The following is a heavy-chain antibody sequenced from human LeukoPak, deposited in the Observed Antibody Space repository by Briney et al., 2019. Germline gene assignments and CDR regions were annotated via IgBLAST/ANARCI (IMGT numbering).Heavy chain of an antibody. D-gene: IGHD4-11*01. V-gene: IGHV4-61*02. CDR3: ARYSRNNDYMIDY. J-gene: IGHJ4*02. CDR2: IYTSGST. Sequence: SETLSLTCTVSGGSISSSSYYWSWIRQPAGKGLEWIGRIYTSGSTNYNPSLQSRVTMSVDTSKSQFSLNLYSVTAADTAVYFCARYSRNNDYMIDYWGQGTLVTVSS. CDR1: GGSISSSSYY.